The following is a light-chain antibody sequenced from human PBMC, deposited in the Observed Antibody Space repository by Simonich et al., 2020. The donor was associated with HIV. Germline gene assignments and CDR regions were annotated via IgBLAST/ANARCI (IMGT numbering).Light chain of an antibody. V-gene: IGKV3-15*01. CDR3: QQYNNWPPVT. Sequence: EIVMTQSPATLSVSPGERATLSCRASQSVSSNLAWYQQNPGQAPRLLIYGASTRAPGIPARFSGSGSGTEFTLTISSLQSEDFAVYYCQQYNNWPPVTFGQGTKLEIK. CDR2: GAS. J-gene: IGKJ2*01. CDR1: QSVSSN.